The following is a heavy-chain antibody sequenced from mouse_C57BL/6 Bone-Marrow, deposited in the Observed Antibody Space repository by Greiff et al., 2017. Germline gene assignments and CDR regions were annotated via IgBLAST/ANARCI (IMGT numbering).Heavy chain of an antibody. D-gene: IGHD1-1*01. Sequence: VQLQESGPGLVQPSQSLSITCTVSGFSLTSYGVHWVRQSPGKGLEWLGVIWSGGSTDYNAAFISRLSISKDNSKSQVFFKMNSLQADDTAIYYCARPLITTVVRGYFDVWGTGTTVTVSS. CDR3: ARPLITTVVRGYFDV. CDR2: IWSGGST. CDR1: GFSLTSYG. V-gene: IGHV2-2*01. J-gene: IGHJ1*03.